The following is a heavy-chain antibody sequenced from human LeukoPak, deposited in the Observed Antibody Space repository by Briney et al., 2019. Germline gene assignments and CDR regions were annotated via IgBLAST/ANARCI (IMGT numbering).Heavy chain of an antibody. CDR3: AKDSYGSQNYYYFMDV. J-gene: IGHJ6*03. Sequence: GGSLRLSCAASGFIFSNYGMHWVRQAPGKGLEWVTFIRYDGGTKYYADSVRGRFTISRDNSENILYLQMDSLRREDTAVYYCAKDSYGSQNYYYFMDVWGKGNTVIVSS. V-gene: IGHV3-30*02. CDR2: IRYDGGTK. CDR1: GFIFSNYG. D-gene: IGHD5-18*01.